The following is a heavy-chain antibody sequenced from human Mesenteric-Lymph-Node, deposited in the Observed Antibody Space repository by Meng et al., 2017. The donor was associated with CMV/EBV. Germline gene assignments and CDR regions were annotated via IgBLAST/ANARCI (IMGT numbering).Heavy chain of an antibody. CDR3: ASGSTSSYYYYGMDV. CDR2: ISSSSSTI. V-gene: IGHV3-48*04. CDR1: GFTFSSYS. Sequence: GSLRLSCAASGFTFSSYSMNWVRQAPGKGLEWLSYISSSSSTIYYADSVKGRFTISRDNAKNSLYLQMNSLRADDTAVYYCASGSTSSYYYYGMDVWGQGTTVTVSS. J-gene: IGHJ6*02. D-gene: IGHD2-2*01.